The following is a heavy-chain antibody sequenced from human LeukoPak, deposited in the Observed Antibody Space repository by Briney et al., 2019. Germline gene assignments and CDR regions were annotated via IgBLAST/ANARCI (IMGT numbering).Heavy chain of an antibody. CDR1: GGTFSSYA. Sequence: ASVKVSCKASGGTFSSYAISWVRQAPGQGLEWMGGIIPIFGTANYAQKFQGRVTITADESTSTAYMELSSLRSEDTAVYYCARAGIAAAGTSSWFDPRGQGTLVIVSS. V-gene: IGHV1-69*01. CDR3: ARAGIAAAGTSSWFDP. CDR2: IIPIFGTA. D-gene: IGHD6-13*01. J-gene: IGHJ5*02.